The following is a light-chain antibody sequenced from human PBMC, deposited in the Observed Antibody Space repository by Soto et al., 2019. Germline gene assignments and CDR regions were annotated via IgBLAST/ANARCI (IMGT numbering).Light chain of an antibody. J-gene: IGLJ2*01. V-gene: IGLV1-47*01. Sequence: QTVVTQPPSASGTPGQRVTISCSGSSSNIGTNDAFWYQQLPGTAPKLLIYRSNQRPSGGPDRFSGSKSGTSASLAISGLRSEDEADYYCASWDYSLSGVLFGGGTKVTVL. CDR3: ASWDYSLSGVL. CDR1: SSNIGTND. CDR2: RSN.